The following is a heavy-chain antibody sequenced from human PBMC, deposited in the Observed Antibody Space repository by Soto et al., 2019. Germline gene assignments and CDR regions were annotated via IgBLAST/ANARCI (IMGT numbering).Heavy chain of an antibody. CDR1: GFTFSSYW. V-gene: IGHV3-74*01. Sequence: GGSLRLSCAASGFTFSSYWMHWVRQAPGKGLVWVSRINSDGSSTSYADSVKGRFTISRDNAKNSLYLQMNSLRDEDTAVYYCARDSPYSSSWYDLNWFDPWGQGT. D-gene: IGHD6-13*01. CDR3: ARDSPYSSSWYDLNWFDP. J-gene: IGHJ5*02. CDR2: INSDGSST.